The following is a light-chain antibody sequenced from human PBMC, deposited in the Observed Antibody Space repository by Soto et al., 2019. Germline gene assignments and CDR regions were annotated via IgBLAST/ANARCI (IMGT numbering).Light chain of an antibody. CDR2: EGS. Sequence: QSALTQPASVSGSPXXXXTISCSGTSSDVGSYNLVSWHQQHPGKAPKLMVYEGSKRPSGVSSRFSGSKSGNTASLTISGLQAEDEADYYCCSYAGSSTVVFGGGTKVTVL. CDR1: SSDVGSYNL. V-gene: IGLV2-23*01. J-gene: IGLJ2*01. CDR3: CSYAGSSTVV.